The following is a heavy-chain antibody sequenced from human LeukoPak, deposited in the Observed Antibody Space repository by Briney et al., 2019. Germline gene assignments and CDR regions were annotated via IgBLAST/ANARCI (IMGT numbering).Heavy chain of an antibody. CDR3: ARGGPSNGYNLGDLDY. D-gene: IGHD5-24*01. CDR1: GGTFSSYA. J-gene: IGHJ4*02. CDR2: TIPIFGTA. Sequence: ASVKVSCKASGGTFSSYAISWVRQAPGQGLEWMGRTIPIFGTANYAQKFQGRVTITTDESTSTAYMELSSLRSEDTAVYYCARGGPSNGYNLGDLDYWGQGTLVTVSS. V-gene: IGHV1-69*05.